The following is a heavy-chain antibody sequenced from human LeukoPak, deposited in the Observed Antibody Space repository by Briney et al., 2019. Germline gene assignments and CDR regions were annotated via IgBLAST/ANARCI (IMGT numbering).Heavy chain of an antibody. V-gene: IGHV3-53*01. J-gene: IGHJ4*02. Sequence: GGSLRLSCAASGFTVSTNYMSWVRQAPGKGLEWVSVIYSGGSTYYADSVKGRFTISRDNSKNTLYLQLNSLRAEDTAVYYCARERINSYGSPFGYWGQGTLATVSS. CDR3: ARERINSYGSPFGY. CDR1: GFTVSTNY. D-gene: IGHD5-18*01. CDR2: IYSGGST.